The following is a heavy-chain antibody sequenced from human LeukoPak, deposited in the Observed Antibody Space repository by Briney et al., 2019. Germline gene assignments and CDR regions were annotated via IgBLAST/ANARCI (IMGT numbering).Heavy chain of an antibody. Sequence: ASVKVSCKASGGTFSSYAISWVRQAPGPGLEWTGGIIPIFGTANYAQKFQGRVTITADESTSTAYMELSSLRSEDTAVYYCARDPTLYSSGSPGRFDPWGQGTLVTVSS. CDR2: IIPIFGTA. J-gene: IGHJ5*02. CDR1: GGTFSSYA. D-gene: IGHD6-19*01. CDR3: ARDPTLYSSGSPGRFDP. V-gene: IGHV1-69*13.